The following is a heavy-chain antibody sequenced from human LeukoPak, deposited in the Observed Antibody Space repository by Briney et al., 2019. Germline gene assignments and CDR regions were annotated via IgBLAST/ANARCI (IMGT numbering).Heavy chain of an antibody. V-gene: IGHV4-39*07. CDR1: GGSISSSSYY. Sequence: ASETLSLTCTVSGGSISSSSYYWGWIRQPPGKGLEWIGSIYYSGSTYYNPSLKSRVTISVDTSKNQFSLKLSSVTAADTAVYYCARDGGVFGSPRVRLDIKQYYFDYWGQGTLVTVSS. D-gene: IGHD2-8*02. CDR2: IYYSGST. CDR3: ARDGGVFGSPRVRLDIKQYYFDY. J-gene: IGHJ4*02.